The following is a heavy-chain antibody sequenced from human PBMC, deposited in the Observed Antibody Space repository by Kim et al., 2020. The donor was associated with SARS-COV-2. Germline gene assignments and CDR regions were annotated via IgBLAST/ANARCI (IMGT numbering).Heavy chain of an antibody. Sequence: SETLSLTCAVYGGSFSGYYWSWIRQPPGKGLEWIGEINHSGSTNYNPSLKSRVTISVDTSKNQFSLKLSSVTAADTAVYYCARGSRGGGYCGGDCYSTWGQGTLVTVSS. D-gene: IGHD2-21*02. V-gene: IGHV4-34*01. J-gene: IGHJ4*02. CDR3: ARGSRGGGYCGGDCYST. CDR2: INHSGST. CDR1: GGSFSGYY.